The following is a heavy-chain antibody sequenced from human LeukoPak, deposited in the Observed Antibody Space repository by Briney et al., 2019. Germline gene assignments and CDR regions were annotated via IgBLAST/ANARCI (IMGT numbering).Heavy chain of an antibody. CDR3: ARVEVPRDINDWYFDL. D-gene: IGHD2-15*01. CDR1: GYSIAHGFF. CDR2: LYHSGTT. J-gene: IGHJ2*01. Sequence: KPSETLSLTCTVSGYSIAHGFFWAWIRQPPGGGLEWIGSLYHSGTTYYNTSLKSRTSASVDTSKNQFSLKLRLVTAADTAVYYCARVEVPRDINDWYFDLWGRGTLVTVSS. V-gene: IGHV4-38-2*02.